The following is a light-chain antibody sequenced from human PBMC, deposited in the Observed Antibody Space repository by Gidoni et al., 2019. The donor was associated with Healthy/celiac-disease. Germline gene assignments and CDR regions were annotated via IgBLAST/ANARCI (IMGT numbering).Light chain of an antibody. CDR3: QSYDSSLSAL. J-gene: IGLJ2*01. CDR2: GNS. CDR1: SSNIGAGYD. V-gene: IGLV1-40*01. Sequence: QSVLTQPPSVSGDPGQGVTIPCTGSSSNIGAGYDVHWYQQLPGTAPKLLIYGNSNRPSGVPDRFSGSKSGTSAALAITGLQAEDEADYYCQSYDSSLSALFGGGTKLTVL.